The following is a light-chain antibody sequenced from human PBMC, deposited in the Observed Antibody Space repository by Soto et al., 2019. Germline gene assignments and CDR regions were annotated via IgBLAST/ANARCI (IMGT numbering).Light chain of an antibody. Sequence: DIQMTQSPSTLSESVGDRVTITCRASQTISSWLAWYQQKPGKAPKLLIYKASTSKSGVPSRFSGSGSGTEFTLTISSLLPDDFATYYCQHYYCYSEAFGQWTKVDIK. J-gene: IGKJ1*01. CDR2: KAS. CDR3: QHYYCYSEA. CDR1: QTISSW. V-gene: IGKV1-5*03.